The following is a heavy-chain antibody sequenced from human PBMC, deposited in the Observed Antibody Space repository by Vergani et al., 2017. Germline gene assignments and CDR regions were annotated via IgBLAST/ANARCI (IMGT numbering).Heavy chain of an antibody. CDR2: INPNSGGT. V-gene: IGHV1-2*02. J-gene: IGHJ6*02. CDR1: GYTFTGYY. CDR3: ASTTYYYDSSGYRYYYGMDV. D-gene: IGHD3-22*01. Sequence: QVQLVQSGAEVKKPGASVKVSCKASGYTFTGYYMHWVRQAPGHGLEWMGWINPNSGGTNYAQKFQGRVTMTRDTSISTAYMELSRLRSDDTAVYYCASTTYYYDSSGYRYYYGMDVWGQGTTVTVSS.